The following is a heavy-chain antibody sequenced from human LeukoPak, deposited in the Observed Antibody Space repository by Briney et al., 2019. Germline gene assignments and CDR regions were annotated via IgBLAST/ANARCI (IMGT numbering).Heavy chain of an antibody. J-gene: IGHJ3*02. Sequence: PGGSLRLSCAASGFTFSSYGMHWVRQAPGKGLEWVAFIRYDGSNKYYADSVKGRFTISRDNSKNTLYLQMNSLRAEDTAVYYCAKESGAAAGPIDAFDIWGQGTMVTVSS. CDR3: AKESGAAAGPIDAFDI. V-gene: IGHV3-30*02. D-gene: IGHD6-13*01. CDR1: GFTFSSYG. CDR2: IRYDGSNK.